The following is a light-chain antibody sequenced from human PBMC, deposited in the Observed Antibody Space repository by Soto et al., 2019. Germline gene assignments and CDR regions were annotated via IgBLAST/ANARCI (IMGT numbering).Light chain of an antibody. V-gene: IGLV2-14*01. CDR2: DVS. CDR1: SSDVGGYNY. Sequence: QSALTQPASVSGSPGQSITVSCTGTSSDVGGYNYVSWYQQHPGKAPKVMIYDVSKRPSGVSNRFSGSKSGNTASLTISGLQAEDVADYYCNSYTSSSTLPYVFGTGTKVTVL. J-gene: IGLJ1*01. CDR3: NSYTSSSTLPYV.